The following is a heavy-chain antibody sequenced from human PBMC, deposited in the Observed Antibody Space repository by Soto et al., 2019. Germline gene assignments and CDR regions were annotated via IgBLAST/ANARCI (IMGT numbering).Heavy chain of an antibody. CDR1: GFTFDDYA. CDR2: ISWKSGSI. V-gene: IGHV3-9*01. Sequence: GGSLRLSCAASGFTFDDYAMHWVRQAPGKGLEWVSGISWKSGSIGYADSVKGRFTISRDNAKNSLYLQMNSLRAEDTALYYCAKGFGGDCVDYWGQGTLVTVSS. J-gene: IGHJ4*02. CDR3: AKGFGGDCVDY. D-gene: IGHD2-21*01.